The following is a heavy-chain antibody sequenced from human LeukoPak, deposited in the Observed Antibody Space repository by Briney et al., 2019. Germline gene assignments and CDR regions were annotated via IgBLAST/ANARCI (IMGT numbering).Heavy chain of an antibody. Sequence: ASVKVSCKASGYTFTSYDINWVRQAPGQGLEWMGRINPNSGGTNYAQKFQGRVTMTRDTSISTAYMELSRLGSDDTAVYYCARGRNTADFDYWGQGTLVTVSS. V-gene: IGHV1-2*06. CDR1: GYTFTSYD. J-gene: IGHJ4*02. CDR3: ARGRNTADFDY. CDR2: INPNSGGT. D-gene: IGHD1/OR15-1a*01.